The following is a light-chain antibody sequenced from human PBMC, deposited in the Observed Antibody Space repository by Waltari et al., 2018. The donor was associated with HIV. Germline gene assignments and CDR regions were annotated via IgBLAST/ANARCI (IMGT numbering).Light chain of an antibody. CDR3: QQRSNWPRT. CDR2: AAS. J-gene: IGKJ3*01. CDR1: QSVSSY. Sequence: EIVLTQSPATLSLSPGERATLSCRASQSVSSYLAWYQQQPGQAPRLLIYAASNRATGIPARCSGSGSGTDFTLTISSLEPEDFAVYYCQQRSNWPRTFGPGTKVDIK. V-gene: IGKV3-11*01.